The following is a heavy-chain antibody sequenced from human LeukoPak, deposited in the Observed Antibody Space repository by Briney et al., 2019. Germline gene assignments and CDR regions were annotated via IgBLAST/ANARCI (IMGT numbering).Heavy chain of an antibody. D-gene: IGHD2-8*01. CDR1: GFTFSSYW. J-gene: IGHJ5*02. CDR3: AGDLGYCTNGVCYSYNWFDP. Sequence: GGSLRLSCAASGFTFSSYWMHWVRQAPGKGLVWVSRINSDGSSTSYADSVKGRFTISRDNAKNTLYLQMNSLRAEDTAVYYCAGDLGYCTNGVCYSYNWFDPWGQGTLVTVSS. V-gene: IGHV3-74*01. CDR2: INSDGSST.